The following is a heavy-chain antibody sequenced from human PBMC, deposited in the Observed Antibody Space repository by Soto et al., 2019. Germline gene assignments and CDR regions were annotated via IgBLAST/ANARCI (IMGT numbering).Heavy chain of an antibody. V-gene: IGHV1-3*01. J-gene: IGHJ1*01. CDR2: INAGNGNT. CDR1: GYTFTSYA. D-gene: IGHD2-21*02. CDR3: ASFIVVVTAARGFQH. Sequence: GASVKVSCRASGYTFTSYAMHWVRQAPGQRLEWMGWINAGNGNTKYSQKFQGRVTITRDTSASTAYMELSSLRSEDTAVYYCASFIVVVTAARGFQHWGQGTLVTVSS.